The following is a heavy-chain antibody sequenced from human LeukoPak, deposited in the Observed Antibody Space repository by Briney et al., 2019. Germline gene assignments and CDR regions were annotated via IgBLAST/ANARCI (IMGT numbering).Heavy chain of an antibody. CDR2: INPSGAST. V-gene: IGHV1-46*01. CDR1: GYTFTTYY. Sequence: GASVKVSCKASGYTFTTYYIHWVRQAPGQGLGWMGLINPSGASTSYAQNFLDRVTLTRDMSTSTVNMELTSLRSEDTAVYYCARGRYGSSAIINGFDPWGQGTLVTVSS. D-gene: IGHD6-6*01. CDR3: ARGRYGSSAIINGFDP. J-gene: IGHJ5*02.